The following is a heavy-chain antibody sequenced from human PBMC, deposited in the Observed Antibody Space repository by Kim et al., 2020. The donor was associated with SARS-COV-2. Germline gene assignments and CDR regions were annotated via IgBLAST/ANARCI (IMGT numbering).Heavy chain of an antibody. V-gene: IGHV3-23*01. CDR2: ISGSGGST. D-gene: IGHD3-10*01. CDR1: GFTFSSYA. CDR3: AKTWDLWFGDEYYFDY. Sequence: GGSLRLSCAASGFTFSSYAMSWVRQAPGKGLEWVSAISGSGGSTYYADSVKGRFTISRDNSKNTLYLQMNSLRAEDTAVYYCAKTWDLWFGDEYYFDYWGQGTLVTVSS. J-gene: IGHJ4*02.